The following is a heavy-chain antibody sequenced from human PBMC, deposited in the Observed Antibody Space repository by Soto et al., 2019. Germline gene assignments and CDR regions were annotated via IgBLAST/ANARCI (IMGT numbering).Heavy chain of an antibody. V-gene: IGHV1-69*06. D-gene: IGHD3-10*01. CDR3: ARGTFGEYYYYYGMDV. CDR1: GGTFSSYA. Sequence: QVQLVQSGAEVKKPGSSVKVSCKASGGTFSSYAISWMRQAPGQGLEWMGGIIPIFGTANYAQKFQGRVTITADKSTSTAYMELSSLRSEDTAVYYCARGTFGEYYYYYGMDVWGQGTTVTVSS. CDR2: IIPIFGTA. J-gene: IGHJ6*02.